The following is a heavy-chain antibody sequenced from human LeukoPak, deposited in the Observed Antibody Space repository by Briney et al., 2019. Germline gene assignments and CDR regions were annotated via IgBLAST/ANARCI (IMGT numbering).Heavy chain of an antibody. CDR1: GGSISSYY. CDR2: IYYSGSA. J-gene: IGHJ4*02. Sequence: SETLALTCTVSGGSISSYYWSWIRQPPGKGLEWIRYIYYSGSANYNPSLKSRVTISVDTSKNQFSLKLSSATAADTAVYYCARGANYYDSSGYLIWGQGTLVTVSS. D-gene: IGHD3-22*01. CDR3: ARGANYYDSSGYLI. V-gene: IGHV4-59*01.